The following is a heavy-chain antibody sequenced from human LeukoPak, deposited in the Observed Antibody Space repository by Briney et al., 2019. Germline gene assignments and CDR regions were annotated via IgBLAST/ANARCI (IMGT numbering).Heavy chain of an antibody. CDR1: GYTFTNYY. J-gene: IGHJ4*02. D-gene: IGHD3-16*01. CDR2: INPNSGDT. Sequence: ASVTVSCKASGYTFTNYYIHWVRQAPGEGLEWMGWINPNSGDTNYAQKFQGRVTMTRDTSISTAYMELSRLRSDDTAVYYCARVRYRLAETYIDYWGQGTLVTVSS. CDR3: ARVRYRLAETYIDY. V-gene: IGHV1-2*02.